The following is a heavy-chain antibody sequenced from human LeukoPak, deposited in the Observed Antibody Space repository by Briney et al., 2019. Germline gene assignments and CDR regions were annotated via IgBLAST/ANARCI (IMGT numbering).Heavy chain of an antibody. V-gene: IGHV3-7*01. CDR2: IKQDGSEK. CDR1: GFTFSSYW. CDR3: AREYSSGWIYYFDY. J-gene: IGHJ4*02. D-gene: IGHD6-19*01. Sequence: GGSLRLSCAASGFTFSSYWMSWVRQAPGKGLEWVANIKQDGSEKYYVDSVKGRFTISRDNARNSLYLQMNSLRAEDTAVYYCAREYSSGWIYYFDYWGQGTLVTVSS.